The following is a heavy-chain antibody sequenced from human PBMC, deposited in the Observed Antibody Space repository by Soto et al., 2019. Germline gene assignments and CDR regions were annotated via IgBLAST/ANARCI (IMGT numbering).Heavy chain of an antibody. V-gene: IGHV4-34*01. CDR3: ARNRPRYCSGGSCVYYYYYMDV. Sequence: PSETLSLTCAVYGGSFSGYYWSWIRQPPGKGLEWIGEINHSGSTNYNPSLKSRVTISVDTSKNQFSLELSSVTAADTAVYYCARNRPRYCSGGSCVYYYYYMDVWGKGTTVTVSS. CDR2: INHSGST. J-gene: IGHJ6*03. CDR1: GGSFSGYY. D-gene: IGHD2-15*01.